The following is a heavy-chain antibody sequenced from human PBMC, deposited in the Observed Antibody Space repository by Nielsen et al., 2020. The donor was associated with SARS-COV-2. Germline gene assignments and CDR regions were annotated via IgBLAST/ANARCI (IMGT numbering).Heavy chain of an antibody. CDR1: GGSFSGYY. Sequence: SETLSLTCVAYGGSFSGYYWSWIRQPPGKGLEWIGKINHSGSTSYNPSLKSRVTISVDTSKNQFSLRLSSVTAADTALHYCARGRRGSSTHFDYWGQGTLVTVSS. CDR2: INHSGST. D-gene: IGHD6-6*01. J-gene: IGHJ4*02. CDR3: ARGRRGSSTHFDY. V-gene: IGHV4-34*01.